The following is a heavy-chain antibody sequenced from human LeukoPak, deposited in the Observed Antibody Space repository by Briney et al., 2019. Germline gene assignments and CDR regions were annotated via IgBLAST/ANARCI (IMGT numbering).Heavy chain of an antibody. D-gene: IGHD6-13*01. CDR3: ASHHISSIWIFETRPDAFDI. CDR1: GFSFTSYW. V-gene: IGHV5-51*01. CDR2: INPGDSDT. Sequence: GESLKISCKGSGFSFTSYWIGWVRQMPGKGLEWMGIINPGDSDTRYIPSFQGQVTISADKSISTAYLQWTSLKASDTTMYYCASHHISSIWIFETRPDAFDIWGQGTMVTVSS. J-gene: IGHJ3*02.